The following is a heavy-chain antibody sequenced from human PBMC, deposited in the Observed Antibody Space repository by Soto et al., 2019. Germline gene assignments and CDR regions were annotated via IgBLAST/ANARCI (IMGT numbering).Heavy chain of an antibody. CDR3: VRPAAGREYHFDY. CDR1: GGSISSSSYY. CDR2: IYYSGST. D-gene: IGHD6-13*01. V-gene: IGHV4-39*01. Sequence: SETLSLTCTVSGGSISSSSYYWGWIRQPPGKGLEWIGSIYYSGSTYYNPSLKSRVTISVDTSKNQFSLKLSSVTAADTAVYYCVRPAAGREYHFDYWGQGTLVTVSS. J-gene: IGHJ4*02.